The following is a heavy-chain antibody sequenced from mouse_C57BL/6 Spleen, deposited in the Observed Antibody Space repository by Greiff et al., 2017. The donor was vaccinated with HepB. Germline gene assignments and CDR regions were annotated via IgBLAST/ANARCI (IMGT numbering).Heavy chain of an antibody. V-gene: IGHV6-3*01. CDR1: GFTFSNYW. CDR3: TAGSRSAWFAY. J-gene: IGHJ3*01. D-gene: IGHD1-1*01. Sequence: EVKVEESGGGLVQPGGSMKLSCVASGFTFSNYWMNWVRQSPEKGLEWVAQIRLKSDNYATHYAESVKGRFTISRDDSKSSVYLQMNNLRAKDTGIYYCTAGSRSAWFAYWGQGTLVTVSA. CDR2: IRLKSDNYAT.